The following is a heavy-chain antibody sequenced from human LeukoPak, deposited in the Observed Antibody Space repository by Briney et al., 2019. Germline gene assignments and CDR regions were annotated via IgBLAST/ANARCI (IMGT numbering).Heavy chain of an antibody. CDR1: GFTFSSYA. CDR3: AKAPVTTCSGAYCYPFDY. Sequence: TGGSLRLSCAASGFTFSSYAMSWVRQAPGKGLEWVSAISGSGTNTYYADSVKGRFTISRDNSKNSLYLQMNSLRAEDTAVYYCAKAPVTTCSGAYCYPFDYWSQGTLVTVSS. D-gene: IGHD2-15*01. V-gene: IGHV3-23*01. CDR2: ISGSGTNT. J-gene: IGHJ4*02.